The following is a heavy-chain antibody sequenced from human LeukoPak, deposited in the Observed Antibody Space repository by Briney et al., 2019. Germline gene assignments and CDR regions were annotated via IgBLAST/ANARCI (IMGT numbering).Heavy chain of an antibody. CDR1: GFTFSNYA. Sequence: GGSLRLSCAASGFTFSNYAMNWVRQAPGKGLEWVSAISGSGGSTYYADSVKGRFTISRDNSKNTLYLQMNSLRAEDTAVYYCARDPGGLYGGNSDYYYGMDVWGQGTTVAVSS. CDR3: ARDPGGLYGGNSDYYYGMDV. J-gene: IGHJ6*02. CDR2: ISGSGGST. V-gene: IGHV3-23*01. D-gene: IGHD4-23*01.